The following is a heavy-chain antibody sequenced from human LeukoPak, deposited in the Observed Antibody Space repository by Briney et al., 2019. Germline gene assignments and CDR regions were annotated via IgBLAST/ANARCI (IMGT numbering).Heavy chain of an antibody. V-gene: IGHV4-59*01. J-gene: IGHJ4*02. CDR1: GGSISSYY. Sequence: SETLSLTCTVSGGSISSYYLSWIRQPPGKGLEWIGYIYYSGSTNYNPSLKSRVTISVDTSKNQFSLKLSSVTAADTAGYCCARGYYGDYSDYWGQGTLVTVSS. D-gene: IGHD4-17*01. CDR2: IYYSGST. CDR3: ARGYYGDYSDY.